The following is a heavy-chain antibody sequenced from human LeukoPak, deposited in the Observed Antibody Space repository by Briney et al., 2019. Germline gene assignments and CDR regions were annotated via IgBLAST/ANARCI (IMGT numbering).Heavy chain of an antibody. CDR3: ARRLWYFDY. CDR2: IFYTGST. CDR1: GESVSSRNYY. Sequence: SETLSLTCSVSGESVSSRNYYWAWIRQPPRRGLEWIANIFYTGSTYYNPSLKSRVTIFVDTSKNQFSLNLTSVTAADTAVYYCARRLWYFDYWGQGTLVTVSS. J-gene: IGHJ4*02. D-gene: IGHD2-21*01. V-gene: IGHV4-39*01.